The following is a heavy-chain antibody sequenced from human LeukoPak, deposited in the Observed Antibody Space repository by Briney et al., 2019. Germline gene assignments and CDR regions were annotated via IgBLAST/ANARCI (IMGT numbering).Heavy chain of an antibody. CDR1: GFTFSSYE. CDR2: ISSSGFTI. Sequence: GGSLRLSCAASGFTFSSYEMNWVRQAPGKGLEWVSYISSSGFTIYYADSVKGRFTISRDNAKNTLYLQMNSLRAEDTAVYYCARVGPCSSGLYYFDYWGQGTLVTVSS. D-gene: IGHD6-19*01. CDR3: ARVGPCSSGLYYFDY. V-gene: IGHV3-48*03. J-gene: IGHJ4*02.